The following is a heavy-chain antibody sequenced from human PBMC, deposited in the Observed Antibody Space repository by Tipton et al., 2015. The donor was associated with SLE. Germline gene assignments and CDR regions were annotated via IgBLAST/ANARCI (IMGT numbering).Heavy chain of an antibody. Sequence: LACAASGFTFSSYAMHWVRQAPGKGLEWVAVISYDGSNKYYADSVKGRFTISRDNSKNTLYLQMNSLRAEDTAVYYCARGGYCSSTSCSYYFDYWGQGTLVTVSS. J-gene: IGHJ4*02. D-gene: IGHD2-2*01. CDR1: GFTFSSYA. CDR2: ISYDGSNK. V-gene: IGHV3-30*04. CDR3: ARGGYCSSTSCSYYFDY.